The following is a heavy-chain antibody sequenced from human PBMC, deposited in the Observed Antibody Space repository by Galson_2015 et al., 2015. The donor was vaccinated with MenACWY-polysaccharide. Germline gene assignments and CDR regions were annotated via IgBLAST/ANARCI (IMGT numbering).Heavy chain of an antibody. V-gene: IGHV3-7*01. CDR2: IAPDGSEM. CDR3: ARVLTHWYCDL. CDR1: SFGTSW. J-gene: IGHJ2*01. Sequence: SFGTSWMTWFRRAPGKGLEWVANIAPDGSEMFYVHSVKGRFTISRDNARNSLYLQVHSLRADDTAEYYCARVLTHWYCDLWGRGTLVTVSP. D-gene: IGHD4-23*01.